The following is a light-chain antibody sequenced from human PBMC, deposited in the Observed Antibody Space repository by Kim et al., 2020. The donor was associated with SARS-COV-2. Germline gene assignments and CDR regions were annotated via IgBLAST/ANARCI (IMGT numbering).Light chain of an antibody. J-gene: IGLJ3*02. CDR2: SNN. CDR1: SSNIGTNT. Sequence: ELTQPPSASGTPGQRVTISCSGSSSNIGTNTVNWYQQLPGTAPQLLIYSNNQRPSGVPDRFSGSKSGPSASLAISGLQSDDEADYYCAAWDDNLNGPVFGGGTQLTVL. CDR3: AAWDDNLNGPV. V-gene: IGLV1-44*01.